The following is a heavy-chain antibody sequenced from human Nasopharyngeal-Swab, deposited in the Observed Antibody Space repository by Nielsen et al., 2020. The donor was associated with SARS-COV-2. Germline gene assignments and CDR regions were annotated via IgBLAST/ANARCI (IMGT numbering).Heavy chain of an antibody. CDR2: MNPNSGNT. CDR1: GYTFTSYD. Sequence: VSVKVSCKASGYTFTSYDINWVRQATGQGLEWMGWMNPNSGNTGYAQKFQGRVTMTRNTSISTAYMELSSLRSEDTAVYYCARASKMVRGVIITSYYYSYYMDVWGKGTTVTVSS. D-gene: IGHD3-10*01. CDR3: ARASKMVRGVIITSYYYSYYMDV. V-gene: IGHV1-8*01. J-gene: IGHJ6*03.